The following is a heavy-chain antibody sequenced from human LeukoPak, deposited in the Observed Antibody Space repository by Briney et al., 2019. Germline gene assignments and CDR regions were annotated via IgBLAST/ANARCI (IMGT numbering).Heavy chain of an antibody. CDR3: ARDGISAAPDAFDI. J-gene: IGHJ3*02. CDR2: IYYSGST. Sequence: SETLSLTSTVSGGSLSSYYWSWIRQPPGKGLEWIRYIYYSGSTNYNPSLKSRVTISVDTSKNQFSLKLSSVTAADTAVYYCARDGISAAPDAFDIWGQGTMVTVSS. D-gene: IGHD6-13*01. CDR1: GGSLSSYY. V-gene: IGHV4-59*01.